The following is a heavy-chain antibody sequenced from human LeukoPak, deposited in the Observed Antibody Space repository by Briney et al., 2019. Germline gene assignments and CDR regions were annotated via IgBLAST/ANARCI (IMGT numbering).Heavy chain of an antibody. V-gene: IGHV3-49*03. CDR3: TTDPGSIFGVDEYYFDY. Sequence: PGGSVTRYCTASGFPFDDYTMIWRRQAPGQEREGVGFIRSKVSGGTTEYAASVKSRFTISKDDSKNTLYLQMNSLKTEDTAVYYCTTDPGSIFGVDEYYFDYWGQGTLVTVSS. CDR1: GFPFDDYT. J-gene: IGHJ4*02. D-gene: IGHD3-3*01. CDR2: IRSKVSGGTT.